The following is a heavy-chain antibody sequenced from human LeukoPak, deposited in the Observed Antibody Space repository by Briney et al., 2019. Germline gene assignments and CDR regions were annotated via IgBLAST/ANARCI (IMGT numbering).Heavy chain of an antibody. V-gene: IGHV4-61*01. CDR3: ARDVGVVVTAIGY. J-gene: IGHJ4*02. D-gene: IGHD2-21*02. Sequence: SETLSLTCTVSGGSVSSGTYYWNWIRQPPGRGLEWIGYIYYSGSTNYNPSLTSRVTISVDRSKNQFSLKLRSVTAADTAVYHCARDVGVVVTAIGYWGQGTLVTVSS. CDR1: GGSVSSGTYY. CDR2: IYYSGST.